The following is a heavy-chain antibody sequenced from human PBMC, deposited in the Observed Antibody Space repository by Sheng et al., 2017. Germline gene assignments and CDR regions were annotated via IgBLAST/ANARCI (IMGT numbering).Heavy chain of an antibody. CDR2: ISSSSNTI. V-gene: IGHV3-48*04. CDR1: GFTFSNYG. D-gene: IGHD1-26*01. CDR3: VRGGGNYYWYFDL. Sequence: EVQLVESGGGLVQPGGSLRLSCAASGFTFSNYGINWIRQAPGKGLEWLSYISSSSNTIYYADSVKGRFTISRDNAKNSLYLQMNSLRAEDTAVYCCVRGGGNYYWYFDLWGPGTLVTVSS. J-gene: IGHJ2*01.